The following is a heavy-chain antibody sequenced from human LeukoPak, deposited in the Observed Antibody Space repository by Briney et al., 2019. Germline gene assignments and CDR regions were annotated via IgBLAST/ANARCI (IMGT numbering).Heavy chain of an antibody. Sequence: GESLKISCTGYRLTNNWIGWVRQMPGKGLKWMGIIYPGDSDARYSPSFQGQVTISADKSISTAYLQWSSLKASDTAMYYCARRRDLYSGSYYPFDYWGQGTLVTVSS. V-gene: IGHV5-51*01. D-gene: IGHD1-26*01. CDR1: GYRLTNNW. J-gene: IGHJ4*02. CDR3: ARRRDLYSGSYYPFDY. CDR2: IYPGDSDA.